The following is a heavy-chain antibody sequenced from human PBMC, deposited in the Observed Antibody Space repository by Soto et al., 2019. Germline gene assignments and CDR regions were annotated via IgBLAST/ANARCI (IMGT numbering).Heavy chain of an antibody. V-gene: IGHV5-51*01. Sequence: GESLKISCKGSGYTFTDYWIGWVRQLPGKGLEWMGIIYPGDSDSRYSPSFQGQVTISADKSISTAYLQWSSLKASDTAMYYCARLRSWDYYGMDVWGQGTTVTVSS. CDR1: GYTFTDYW. J-gene: IGHJ6*02. CDR3: ARLRSWDYYGMDV. CDR2: IYPGDSDS. D-gene: IGHD6-13*01.